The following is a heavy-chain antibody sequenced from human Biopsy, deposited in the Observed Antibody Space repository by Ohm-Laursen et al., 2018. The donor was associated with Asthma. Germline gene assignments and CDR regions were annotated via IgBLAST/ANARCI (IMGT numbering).Heavy chain of an antibody. CDR3: TRTTTVTTTYAMDV. J-gene: IGHJ6*02. D-gene: IGHD4-17*01. Sequence: SLRLSCSASEFSVSSSYMSWIRQAPGKGLEWVSVIYNDGRAYYADSVKGRFTVSRDNSKNTLFLQMNSLRAEDTAVYYCTRTTTVTTTYAMDVWGRGTTVTVS. CDR2: IYNDGRA. CDR1: EFSVSSSY. V-gene: IGHV3-53*01.